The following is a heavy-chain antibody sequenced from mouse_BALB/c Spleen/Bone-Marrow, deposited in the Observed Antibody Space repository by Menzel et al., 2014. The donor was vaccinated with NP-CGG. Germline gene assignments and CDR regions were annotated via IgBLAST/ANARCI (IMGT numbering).Heavy chain of an antibody. J-gene: IGHJ3*01. V-gene: IGHV1-5*01. CDR2: ICPGNSDT. CDR3: TFLVKEDFAY. D-gene: IGHD2-10*02. CDR1: GYSFTSYW. Sequence: EVHLVESGTVLARPGASVKMSCKASGYSFTSYWMHWVKQRPGRGLEWIGAICPGNSDTSYDQKFKGRAKLTAVTSASTAYMELSSLTNEDSAVYYCTFLVKEDFAYWGQGTLVTVSA.